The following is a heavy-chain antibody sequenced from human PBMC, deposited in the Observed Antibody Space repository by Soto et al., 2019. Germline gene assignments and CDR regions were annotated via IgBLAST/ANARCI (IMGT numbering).Heavy chain of an antibody. CDR1: GYTFTTYG. D-gene: IGHD3-10*01. CDR3: ARVQLLPNPGADF. J-gene: IGHJ4*02. CDR2: ISARNGDT. Sequence: ASVKVSCKASGYTFTTYGIIWVRQAPGQHLEWLGWISARNGDTKYAQGFQGRVTLTTDTSTSTAYMELMTLRSDDTAVYFCARVQLLPNPGADFWGQGTLVTVSS. V-gene: IGHV1-18*04.